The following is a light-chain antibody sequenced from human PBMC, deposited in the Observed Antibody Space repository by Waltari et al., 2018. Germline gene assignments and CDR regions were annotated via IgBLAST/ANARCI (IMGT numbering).Light chain of an antibody. Sequence: EIMLTQSPGALSVSPGERATLPCRASRSVRSNLVWFQQKPGQAPRLLIYGASTRATDIPARFSGSGSETEFTLTISSMQSEDFAVYYCQQYHTWPRTFGQGTKLDIK. V-gene: IGKV3-15*01. CDR1: RSVRSN. J-gene: IGKJ2*01. CDR3: QQYHTWPRT. CDR2: GAS.